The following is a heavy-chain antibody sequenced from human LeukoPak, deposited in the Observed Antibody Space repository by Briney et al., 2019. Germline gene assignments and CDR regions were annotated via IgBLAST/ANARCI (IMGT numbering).Heavy chain of an antibody. J-gene: IGHJ5*02. CDR2: IYYSGST. D-gene: IGHD3-10*01. Sequence: PSETLSLTCTVSGGSISSYYRSWIRQPPGKGLEWIGYIYYSGSTNYNPSLKSRVTISVDTSKDQFSLKLSSVTAADTAVYYCARAFNPGAWFDPWGQGTLVTVSS. V-gene: IGHV4-59*01. CDR1: GGSISSYY. CDR3: ARAFNPGAWFDP.